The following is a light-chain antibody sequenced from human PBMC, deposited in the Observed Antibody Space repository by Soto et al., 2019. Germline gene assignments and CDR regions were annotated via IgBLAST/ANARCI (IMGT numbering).Light chain of an antibody. Sequence: DIVMTQSPDSLSVSLGERATINCKPSQSILYRSNGKEYLAWYQQKPGHPPKLLIYWASTRESGVPDRFSGSGSGTDFTLTISSLKAEDVAVYYCQQFFTTPLTFGGGTKVDIK. CDR3: QQFFTTPLT. CDR1: QSILYRSNGKEY. CDR2: WAS. J-gene: IGKJ4*01. V-gene: IGKV4-1*01.